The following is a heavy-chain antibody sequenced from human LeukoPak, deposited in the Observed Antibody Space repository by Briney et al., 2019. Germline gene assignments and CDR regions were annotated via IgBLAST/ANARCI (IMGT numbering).Heavy chain of an antibody. CDR1: GITFDNYA. J-gene: IGHJ3*02. V-gene: IGHV3-9*01. CDR3: AKDNLRSVGTI. Sequence: GGSLRLSCAASGITFDNYAMHWVRQAPGKGLEWVSGINWNGGSTGYADSVKGRSTISRDNAKNSLYLQMTSLRAEDTALYYCAKDNLRSVGTIWGQGTMVTVSS. D-gene: IGHD1-1*01. CDR2: INWNGGST.